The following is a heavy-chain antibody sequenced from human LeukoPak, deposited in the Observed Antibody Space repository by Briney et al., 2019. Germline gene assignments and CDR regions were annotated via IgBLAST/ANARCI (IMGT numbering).Heavy chain of an antibody. Sequence: GGSLRLSCAASGFTFNDYWMTWVRQAPGKGLEWVAHIKQNGSEKYYVDSLKGRFTISRDNAKNSLFLQMNSLRAEDTAVYYCVRDCSSASLSSGCYYAMDVWGKGTTVTVSS. CDR2: IKQNGSEK. CDR3: VRDCSSASLSSGCYYAMDV. D-gene: IGHD2-2*01. V-gene: IGHV3-7*03. CDR1: GFTFNDYW. J-gene: IGHJ6*04.